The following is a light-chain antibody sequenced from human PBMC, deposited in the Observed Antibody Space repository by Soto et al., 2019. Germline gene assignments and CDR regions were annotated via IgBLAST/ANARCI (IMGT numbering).Light chain of an antibody. J-gene: IGLJ1*01. CDR2: DVS. V-gene: IGLV2-14*01. CDR3: SSYTSSITHV. CDR1: SSDVGGYNY. Sequence: QSALTQPASVSGAPGQSITISCNGTSSDVGGYNYVSWHQQHPGKAPKLLIYDVSSRPSGVSNRLSASKSGNTASLTISGLQPEDAADYYCSSYTSSITHVFGTGTKLTVL.